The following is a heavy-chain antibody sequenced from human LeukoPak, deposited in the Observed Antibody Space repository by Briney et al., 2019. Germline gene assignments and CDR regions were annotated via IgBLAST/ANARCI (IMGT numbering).Heavy chain of an antibody. CDR1: GFTFNNYA. CDR3: AKNVNGGNWYYFDH. D-gene: IGHD1-20*01. J-gene: IGHJ4*02. Sequence: PGGSLRLSCAASGFTFNNYAVGWVRQAPGKGLEWVSAISGGGVSTYYADSVKGRFTISRDNSKTTLYLQMNSLRAGDTAVYYCAKNVNGGNWYYFDHWGQGTLVTVSS. V-gene: IGHV3-23*01. CDR2: ISGGGVST.